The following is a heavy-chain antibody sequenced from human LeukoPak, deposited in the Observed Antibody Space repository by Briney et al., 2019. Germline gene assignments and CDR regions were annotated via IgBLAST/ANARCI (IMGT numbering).Heavy chain of an antibody. CDR2: IYSSGSA. Sequence: SETLSLTCIVSGASFSSYYWTWIRQPAGKGLEWIGRIYSSGSANYNPSLRSRITMSVDTSKNQFSLKLSSETAADTAVYYCARGADWFDPWGQGTLVTVSS. CDR1: GASFSSYY. CDR3: ARGADWFDP. V-gene: IGHV4-4*07. J-gene: IGHJ5*02. D-gene: IGHD4/OR15-4a*01.